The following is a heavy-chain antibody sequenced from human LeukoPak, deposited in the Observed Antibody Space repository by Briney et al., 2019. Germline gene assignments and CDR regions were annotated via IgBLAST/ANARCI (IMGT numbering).Heavy chain of an antibody. CDR1: GGSISSYY. Sequence: SETLSLTRTVSGGSISSYYWSWIRQPPGKGLEWIGYIYYSGSTNYNPSLKSRVTISVDTSKNQFSLKLSSVTAADTAVYYCARHVDIVATIEAYFDYWGQGTLVTVSS. J-gene: IGHJ4*02. CDR2: IYYSGST. D-gene: IGHD5-12*01. CDR3: ARHVDIVATIEAYFDY. V-gene: IGHV4-59*08.